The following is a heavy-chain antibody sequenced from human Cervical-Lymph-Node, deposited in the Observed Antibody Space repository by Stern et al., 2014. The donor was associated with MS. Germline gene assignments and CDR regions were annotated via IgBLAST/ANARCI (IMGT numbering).Heavy chain of an antibody. V-gene: IGHV1-69*01. J-gene: IGHJ5*02. CDR1: GGTFSKFP. D-gene: IGHD6-13*01. Sequence: DQLVESGAEDTKPGSSVKVSCKASGGTFSKFPSSWVRQAPGQGLEWMGGIFPVFGTPTYAQEFMGRVTITADVSTSTVYMELSSLRSDDTAVYYCALSSETSDRWYSLGYDLWGQGTLVTVSS. CDR3: ALSSETSDRWYSLGYDL. CDR2: IFPVFGTP.